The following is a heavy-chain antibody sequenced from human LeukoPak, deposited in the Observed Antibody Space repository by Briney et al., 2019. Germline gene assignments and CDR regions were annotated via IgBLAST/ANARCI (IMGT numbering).Heavy chain of an antibody. J-gene: IGHJ5*02. CDR3: ARGSQWGDYAGFDP. CDR1: GGSFSNYY. D-gene: IGHD4-17*01. CDR2: GHHSGST. V-gene: IGHV4-34*01. Sequence: SETLSLTCAVYGGSFSNYYWTWIRQPPGKGLEWIGEGHHSGSTNYTPSLKTRVTISVDTSRSQFSLKLTSVTAADTAVYYCARGSQWGDYAGFDPWGQGTLVTVSP.